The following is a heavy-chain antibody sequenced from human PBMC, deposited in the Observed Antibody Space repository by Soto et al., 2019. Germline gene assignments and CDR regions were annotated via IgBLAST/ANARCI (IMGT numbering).Heavy chain of an antibody. D-gene: IGHD2-15*01. V-gene: IGHV1-8*01. Sequence: ASVKVSCKASGYTFTSYDINWVRQATGQGFEYLGWMNPNSGNTGYVKKFQGRVTMTRDTSMSTAYMELSSLRSEDTAVYYCAREHVVVVVAATDYYYYYGMDVWG. CDR3: AREHVVVVVAATDYYYYYGMDV. J-gene: IGHJ6*02. CDR2: MNPNSGNT. CDR1: GYTFTSYD.